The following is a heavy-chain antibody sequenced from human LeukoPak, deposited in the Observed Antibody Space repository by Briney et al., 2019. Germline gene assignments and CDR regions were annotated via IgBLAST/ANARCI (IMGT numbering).Heavy chain of an antibody. CDR3: ARDWAQLWPYYGMDV. D-gene: IGHD5-18*01. Sequence: PGGSLRLSCAASGFTFSSYWMSWVRQAPGKGLEWVANIKQDGSEKYYVDSVKGRFTISRDNAKNSLYLQMNSLRAEDTAVYYCARDWAQLWPYYGMDVWGQGTTVTVSS. CDR1: GFTFSSYW. V-gene: IGHV3-7*01. J-gene: IGHJ6*02. CDR2: IKQDGSEK.